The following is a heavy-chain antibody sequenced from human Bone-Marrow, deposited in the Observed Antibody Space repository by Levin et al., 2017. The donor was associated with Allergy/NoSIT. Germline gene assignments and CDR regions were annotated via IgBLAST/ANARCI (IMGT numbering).Heavy chain of an antibody. Sequence: GGSLRLSCAASGFTFSSYAMHWVRQAPGKGLEWVAVISYDGSNKYYADSVKGRFTISRDNSKNTLYLQMNSLRAEDTAVYYCARGLYYYDSSGYYDWFDYWGQGTLVTVSS. J-gene: IGHJ4*02. D-gene: IGHD3-22*01. CDR2: ISYDGSNK. CDR1: GFTFSSYA. CDR3: ARGLYYYDSSGYYDWFDY. V-gene: IGHV3-30-3*01.